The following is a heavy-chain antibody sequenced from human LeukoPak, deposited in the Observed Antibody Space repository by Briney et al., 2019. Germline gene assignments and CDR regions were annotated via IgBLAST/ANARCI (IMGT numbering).Heavy chain of an antibody. D-gene: IGHD1-26*01. CDR2: IYYSGST. Sequence: PSETLSLTCTVSGGSISSYYWSWLRQSPGKGLEWIGYIYYSGSTNYNPSLKSRVTISVDTSKNQFSLKLSSVTAADTAVYYCARQMEVVGATFFDYWGQGTLVTVSS. V-gene: IGHV4-59*01. J-gene: IGHJ4*02. CDR1: GGSISSYY. CDR3: ARQMEVVGATFFDY.